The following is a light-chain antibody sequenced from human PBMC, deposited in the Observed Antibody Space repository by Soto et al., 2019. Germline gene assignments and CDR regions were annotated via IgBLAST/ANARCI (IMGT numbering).Light chain of an antibody. CDR1: QSISSY. CDR2: AAS. CDR3: QQSYSTPRT. J-gene: IGKJ1*01. V-gene: IGKV1-39*01. Sequence: DIQRSQAPASLSASVGDRVTITCRASQSISSYLNWYQQKPGKVPKLLIYAASSLQSGVPSRFSGSGSGTDFTLTISSLQPEDFATYYCQQSYSTPRTFGHGTKVDNK.